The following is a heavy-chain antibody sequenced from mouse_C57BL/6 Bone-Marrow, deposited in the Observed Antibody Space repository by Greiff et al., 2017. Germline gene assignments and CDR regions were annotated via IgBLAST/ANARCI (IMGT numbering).Heavy chain of an antibody. D-gene: IGHD1-1*01. CDR2: IDPNSGGT. CDR1: GYTFTSYW. V-gene: IGHV1-62-3*01. J-gene: IGHJ2*01. Sequence: QVQLQQPGAELVKPGASVKLSCKASGYTFTSYWMHWVKQRPGRGLEWIGRIDPNSGGTKYNEKFKGKATLTADKSSSTAYMQLSSLTSEDSAVSFCARSLSTVVPFDYWGQGTTLTVSS. CDR3: ARSLSTVVPFDY.